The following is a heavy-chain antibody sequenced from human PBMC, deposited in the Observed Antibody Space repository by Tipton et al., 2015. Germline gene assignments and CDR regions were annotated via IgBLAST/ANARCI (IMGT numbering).Heavy chain of an antibody. Sequence: LRLSCTVSGGSVRSGNFYWSWIRQPPGKRLEWIGYIYYNGNTNYNPSLKSRVTISVDTSKNQFSLKVRSVTAADTAVYFCARDHFFPSPSSGFDSWGQGTLVTVSS. V-gene: IGHV4-61*01. CDR1: GGSVRSGNFY. CDR2: IYYNGNT. CDR3: ARDHFFPSPSSGFDS. D-gene: IGHD6-19*01. J-gene: IGHJ4*02.